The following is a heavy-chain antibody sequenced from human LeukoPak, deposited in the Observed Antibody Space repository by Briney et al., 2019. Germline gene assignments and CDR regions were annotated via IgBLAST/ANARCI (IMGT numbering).Heavy chain of an antibody. V-gene: IGHV3-73*01. D-gene: IGHD2-21*02. J-gene: IGHJ4*02. Sequence: GGSLKLSCAASGFTFSGSVMHWVRQPSGKGLERVGCIRSKTNNDATAYAASVKGRFTIYRDDSKNVAYLQMNSLKIEDTAVYFCTRRAYCGDDCYSGLDYWGQGTLVTVSS. CDR1: GFTFSGSV. CDR3: TRRAYCGDDCYSGLDY. CDR2: IRSKTNNDAT.